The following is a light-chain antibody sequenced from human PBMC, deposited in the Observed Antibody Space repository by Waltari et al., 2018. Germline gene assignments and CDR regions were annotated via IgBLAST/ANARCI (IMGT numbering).Light chain of an antibody. J-gene: IGKJ2*01. Sequence: DIQMTQSPSSLSASVGDRVTLTCRASQGIRISLAWYQQKPGKAPKLLLYGVSTLESGVPSRFSVRGSGTDYTRTLSGLQPEDFATYYCQQYYSILRTFGQGTKLEIK. CDR3: QQYYSILRT. V-gene: IGKV1-NL1*01. CDR2: GVS. CDR1: QGIRIS.